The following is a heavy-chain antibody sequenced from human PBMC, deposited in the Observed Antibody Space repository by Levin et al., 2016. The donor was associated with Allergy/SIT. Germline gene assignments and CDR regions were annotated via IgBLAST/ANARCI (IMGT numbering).Heavy chain of an antibody. Sequence: ASVKVSCKASGYTFINYYMHWVRQAPGQGLEWMGIINPSGGSTSYAQKFQGRVTMTTDTSTSTVYMDLSSLRSEDTAVYYCARGGSIWHLQSMDVWGQGTTVTVSS. V-gene: IGHV1-46*01. CDR2: INPSGGST. D-gene: IGHD6-13*01. CDR3: ARGGSIWHLQSMDV. CDR1: GYTFINYY. J-gene: IGHJ6*02.